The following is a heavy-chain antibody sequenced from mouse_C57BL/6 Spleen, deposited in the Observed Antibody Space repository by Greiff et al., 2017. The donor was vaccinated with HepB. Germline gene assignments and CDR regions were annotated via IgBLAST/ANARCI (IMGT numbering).Heavy chain of an antibody. CDR3: ARPFFTTVVEGYFDY. CDR2: INPSSGYT. D-gene: IGHD1-1*01. CDR1: GYTFTSYT. Sequence: QVQLQQSGAELARPGASVKMSCKASGYTFTSYTMHWVKQRPGQGLEWIGYINPSSGYTKYNQKFKDKATLTADKSSSTAYMQLSSLTSEDSAVYYCARPFFTTVVEGYFDYWGQGTTLTVSS. V-gene: IGHV1-4*01. J-gene: IGHJ2*01.